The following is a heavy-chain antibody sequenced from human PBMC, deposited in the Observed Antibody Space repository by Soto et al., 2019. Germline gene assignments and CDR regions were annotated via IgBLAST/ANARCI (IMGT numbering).Heavy chain of an antibody. CDR3: ARSYDGDYEDFDY. CDR2: VDPDGSST. CDR1: GFTFSTCW. V-gene: IGHV3-74*01. J-gene: IGHJ4*02. Sequence: DVQLVESGGGLVQPGGSLILSCAASGFTFSTCWMHWVRQAPGKGLVWVSRVDPDGSSTTYAASVKDRFTISRDNAKNTLYLQMNSLRAEDTAVYYCARSYDGDYEDFDYWGQGTLVTVSS. D-gene: IGHD4-17*01.